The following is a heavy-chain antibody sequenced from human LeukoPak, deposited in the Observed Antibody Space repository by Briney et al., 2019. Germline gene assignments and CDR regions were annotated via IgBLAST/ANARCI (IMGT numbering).Heavy chain of an antibody. Sequence: SETLSLTCTVSGGSISSSSYYWGWIRQPPGKGLEWIGSIYYSGSTYYNPSLKSRVTISVDTSKNQFSLKLSSVTAADTAVYYCARRQRGYSYGYGSGAFDIWGQGTMVTVSS. CDR1: GGSISSSSYY. D-gene: IGHD5-18*01. CDR2: IYYSGST. CDR3: ARRQRGYSYGYGSGAFDI. J-gene: IGHJ3*02. V-gene: IGHV4-39*07.